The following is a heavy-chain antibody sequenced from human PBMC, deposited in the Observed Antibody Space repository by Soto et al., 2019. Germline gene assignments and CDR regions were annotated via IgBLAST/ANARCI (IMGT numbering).Heavy chain of an antibody. V-gene: IGHV1-8*01. CDR2: MNPNSGNT. CDR1: GYTFTSYD. Sequence: ASVKVSCKASGYTFTSYDINWVRQATGQGLEWMGWMNPNSGNTGYAQKFQGRVTMTRNTSISTAYMELSSLRSEDTAVYYCARAVTIFGMVRTYYYYGMDVWGQGTTVTVSS. J-gene: IGHJ6*02. CDR3: ARAVTIFGMVRTYYYYGMDV. D-gene: IGHD3-3*01.